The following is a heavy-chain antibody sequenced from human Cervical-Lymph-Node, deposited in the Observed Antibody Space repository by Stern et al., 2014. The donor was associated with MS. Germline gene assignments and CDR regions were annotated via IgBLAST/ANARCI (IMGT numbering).Heavy chain of an antibody. V-gene: IGHV1-2*02. CDR2: SNTKTGGT. CDR1: GYIFTGYY. D-gene: IGHD3-3*01. J-gene: IGHJ6*02. Sequence: VQLVESGAEVKKPGASVKVSCKTSGYIFTGYYIHWVRQAPGQGLEWMAWSNTKTGGTKYAQKFQGRVTMSRDTSISTAYVELSSLTSDDTAVYYCARDQRGITIFGVVTDYYYLGMDVWGQGTTVTVSS. CDR3: ARDQRGITIFGVVTDYYYLGMDV.